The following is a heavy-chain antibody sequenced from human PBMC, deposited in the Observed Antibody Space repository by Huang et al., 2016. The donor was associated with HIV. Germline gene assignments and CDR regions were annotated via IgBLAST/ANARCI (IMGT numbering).Heavy chain of an antibody. CDR1: GGSISSSNYY. CDR3: ARHNIECSGGGCSSFDY. Sequence: QLQLQESGAGLVKASETLSLTCIVSGGSISSSNYYWGWVRPPPGKGVEWIGRIYYGGNTFYTRSRKSRVTISVDTSKNQLSLKVTCVTAADTAVYYCARHNIECSGGGCSSFDYWGQGTLVTVSS. V-gene: IGHV4-39*01. CDR2: IYYGGNT. D-gene: IGHD2-15*01. J-gene: IGHJ4*02.